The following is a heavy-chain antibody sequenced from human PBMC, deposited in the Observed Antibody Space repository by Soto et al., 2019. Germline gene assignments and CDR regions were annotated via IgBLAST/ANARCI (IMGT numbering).Heavy chain of an antibody. CDR3: ATAGPLRRGDSSGSIN. J-gene: IGHJ4*02. Sequence: PGGSLRLSCTASGFTFGDYAMSWFRQAPGKGLEWVGFIRSKAYGGTTEYAASVKGRFTISRDDSKSIAYLQMDSLKTEDTAVYYCATAGPLRRGDSSGSINWGQGTLVTVSS. V-gene: IGHV3-49*03. CDR2: IRSKAYGGTT. CDR1: GFTFGDYA. D-gene: IGHD3-22*01.